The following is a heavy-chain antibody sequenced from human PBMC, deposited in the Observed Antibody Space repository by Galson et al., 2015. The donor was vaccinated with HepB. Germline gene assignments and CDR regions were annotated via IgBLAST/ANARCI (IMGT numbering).Heavy chain of an antibody. CDR3: ASDGSYYDILTGYYIYYYMDV. Sequence: FSATSGFTFSSYSMNWVRQAPGKGLEWVSSISSSSKYIYYADSVKGRFTISRDNAQNSLYLQMNSLRAEDTAVYYCASDGSYYDILTGYYIYYYMDVWGKGTTVTVSS. J-gene: IGHJ6*03. CDR1: GFTFSSYS. D-gene: IGHD3-9*01. V-gene: IGHV3-21*01. CDR2: ISSSSKYI.